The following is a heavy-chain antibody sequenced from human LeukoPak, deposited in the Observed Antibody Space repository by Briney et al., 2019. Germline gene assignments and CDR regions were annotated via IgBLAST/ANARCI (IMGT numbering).Heavy chain of an antibody. CDR2: IYYSGST. J-gene: IGHJ6*03. CDR3: ARDTAAYDSSGYEYYYYMDV. CDR1: GGSISSSSYY. Sequence: SETLSLTCTVSGGSISSSSYYWGWIRQPPGKGLEWIGSIYYSGSTYYDPSLKSRVTISVDTSKNQFSLKLSSVTAADTAVYYCARDTAAYDSSGYEYYYYMDVWGKGTTVTVSS. D-gene: IGHD3-22*01. V-gene: IGHV4-39*07.